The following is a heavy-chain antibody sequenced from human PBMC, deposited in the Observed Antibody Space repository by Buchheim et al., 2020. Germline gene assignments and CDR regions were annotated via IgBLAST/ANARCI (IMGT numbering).Heavy chain of an antibody. CDR1: SGSINSYY. Sequence: QVQLQESGPGLVKPSETLPLTCTVSSGSINSYYWSWIRQPPGKGLEWIGYIYYSGNTNYNHSLKSRVTISVDTSKNQFSLKLSSVTAADTAVYDCARLRTSLYYFDYWGQGTL. J-gene: IGHJ4*02. CDR3: ARLRTSLYYFDY. CDR2: IYYSGNT. V-gene: IGHV4-59*08.